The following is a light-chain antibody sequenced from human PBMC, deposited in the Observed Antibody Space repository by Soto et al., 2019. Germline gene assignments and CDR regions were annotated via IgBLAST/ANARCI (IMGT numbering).Light chain of an antibody. Sequence: TPSPSTLSASVGDRVTITCRASQSISSWLAWYQQKPGQAPRLLIYDASNRATGIPVRFSGSESGADYTLTISSLEPEDFAVYYCQQRSNLPWTFGQGTKVDIK. CDR2: DAS. J-gene: IGKJ1*01. CDR3: QQRSNLPWT. CDR1: QSISSW. V-gene: IGKV3-11*01.